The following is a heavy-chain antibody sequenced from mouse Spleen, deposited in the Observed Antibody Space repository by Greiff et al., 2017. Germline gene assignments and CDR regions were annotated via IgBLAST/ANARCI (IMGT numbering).Heavy chain of an antibody. CDR3: ARSRDVYWYFDV. CDR2: IDPSDSYT. J-gene: IGHJ1*01. CDR1: GYTFTSYW. Sequence: QVQLQQPGAELVRPGTSVKLSCKASGYTFTSYWMHWVKQRPGQGLEWIGVIDPSDSYTNYNQKFKGKATLTVDTSSSTAYMQLSSLTSEDSAVYYCARSRDVYWYFDVWGAGTTVTVSS. V-gene: IGHV1-59*01.